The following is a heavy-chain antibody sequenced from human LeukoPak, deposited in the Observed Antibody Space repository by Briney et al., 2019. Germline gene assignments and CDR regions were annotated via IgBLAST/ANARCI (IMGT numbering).Heavy chain of an antibody. D-gene: IGHD3-16*01. J-gene: IGHJ4*02. Sequence: GGSLRLSCAASGFTFSRYWMHWVRHAPGKGLVWVSRINSDGSSTSYADSVKGRFTISRDIPKNTLYLQMNSLRAEDTAVYYCARKEGGNFDYWGQGSLVTVSS. V-gene: IGHV3-74*01. CDR3: ARKEGGNFDY. CDR2: INSDGSST. CDR1: GFTFSRYW.